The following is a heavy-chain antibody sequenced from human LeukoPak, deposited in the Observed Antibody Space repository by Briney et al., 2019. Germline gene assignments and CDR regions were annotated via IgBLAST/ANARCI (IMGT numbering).Heavy chain of an antibody. J-gene: IGHJ6*03. D-gene: IGHD3-10*01. V-gene: IGHV4-39*07. Sequence: SETLSLTCTVSGVSISSSNSYWGWIRQPPGKGLEWIASIYYTGNTYYNTSLKSRVTISVDTSKNQFSLKLSSVTAADTAVYYCARLPTMVRGARHYYYYMDVWGKGTTVTISS. CDR1: GVSISSSNSY. CDR3: ARLPTMVRGARHYYYYMDV. CDR2: IYYTGNT.